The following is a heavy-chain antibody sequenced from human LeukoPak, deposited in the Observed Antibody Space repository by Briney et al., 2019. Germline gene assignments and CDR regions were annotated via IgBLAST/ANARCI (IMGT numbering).Heavy chain of an antibody. CDR1: GYTFTSYG. V-gene: IGHV1-18*01. Sequence: GASVKVSCKASGYTFTSYGISWVRQAPGQGLEWMGWISAYNGNTNYAQKLQGRVTMTTDTSTSTAYMELRSLRSDDTAVYYCARDCGYYGFWSGYYYYGMDVWGQGTTVTVSS. CDR2: ISAYNGNT. J-gene: IGHJ6*02. CDR3: ARDCGYYGFWSGYYYYGMDV. D-gene: IGHD3-3*01.